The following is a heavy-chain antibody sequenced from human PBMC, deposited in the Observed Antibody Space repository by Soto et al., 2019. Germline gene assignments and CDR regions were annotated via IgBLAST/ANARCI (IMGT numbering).Heavy chain of an antibody. CDR2: ISTAVGAT. CDR3: AKDRTAAARNFDY. V-gene: IGHV3-23*01. CDR1: GFTFSNHA. Sequence: GGSLRLSCAVSGFTFSNHAMSWVRQAPGRGLEWVSAISTAVGATYYADSVKGRFTISRDDSNNTLYLQMDSLRAEDTAVYYCAKDRTAAARNFDYWGQGTLVTVSS. J-gene: IGHJ4*02. D-gene: IGHD6-13*01.